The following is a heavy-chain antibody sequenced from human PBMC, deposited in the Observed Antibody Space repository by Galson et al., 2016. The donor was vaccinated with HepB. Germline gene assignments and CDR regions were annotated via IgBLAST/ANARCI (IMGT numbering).Heavy chain of an antibody. CDR1: GYTFTNYG. CDR2: ISAFNGNT. CDR3: ASPAESLLSVGDGYYGMDV. J-gene: IGHJ6*02. Sequence: SVKVSCKASGYTFTNYGISWVRQAPGQGLEWMGWISAFNGNTNYAQKFQGRVTMTTDTSTSTAYMELRRLRSDDTAVYFCASPAESLLSVGDGYYGMDVWGQGTTVTVSS. V-gene: IGHV1-18*01. D-gene: IGHD3-10*01.